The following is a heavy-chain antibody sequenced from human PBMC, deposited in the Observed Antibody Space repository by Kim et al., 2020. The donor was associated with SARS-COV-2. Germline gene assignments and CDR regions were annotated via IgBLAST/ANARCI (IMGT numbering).Heavy chain of an antibody. CDR3: AKDLLRYFDWLYISPADY. CDR1: GFTFSSYA. J-gene: IGHJ4*02. V-gene: IGHV3-23*01. Sequence: GGSLRLSCAASGFTFSSYAMSWVRQAPGKGLEWVSAISGSGGSTYYADSVKGRFTISRDNSKNTLYLQMNSLRAEDTAVYYCAKDLLRYFDWLYISPADYWGQGTLVTVSS. D-gene: IGHD3-9*01. CDR2: ISGSGGST.